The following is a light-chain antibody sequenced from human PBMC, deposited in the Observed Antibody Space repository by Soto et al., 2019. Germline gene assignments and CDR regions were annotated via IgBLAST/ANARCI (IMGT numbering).Light chain of an antibody. CDR1: QSVNDSF. J-gene: IGKJ5*01. Sequence: EIVLTQSPGTLSLSPGERATLSCRASQSVNDSFLAWYQQRPGQAPRLLMYGASSRATGIPDRFSGSGSGTDFTLTISRLEPEDFAVYYCQQYGSSPPITFGQGTRLEIK. V-gene: IGKV3-20*01. CDR3: QQYGSSPPIT. CDR2: GAS.